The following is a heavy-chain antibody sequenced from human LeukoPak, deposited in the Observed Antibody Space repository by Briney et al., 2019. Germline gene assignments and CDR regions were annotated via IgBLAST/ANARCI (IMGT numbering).Heavy chain of an antibody. J-gene: IGHJ3*02. CDR3: ARRHYYDSSGHTPADAFDI. D-gene: IGHD3-22*01. CDR2: IYPGDSDT. Sequence: GESLKISYKGSGYSFTSYWIGWVRQMPGKGLEWMWIIYPGDSDTRYSPSFQGQVTISADKSISTAYLQWSSLKASDTAMYYCARRHYYDSSGHTPADAFDIWGQGTMFTVSS. CDR1: GYSFTSYW. V-gene: IGHV5-51*01.